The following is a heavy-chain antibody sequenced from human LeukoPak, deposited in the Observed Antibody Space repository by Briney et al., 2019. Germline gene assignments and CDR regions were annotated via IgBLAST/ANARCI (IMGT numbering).Heavy chain of an antibody. CDR1: GYTFTIYG. Sequence: ASVTVSFTASGYTFTIYGISWVRQAPGQGLEWMGWISAYNGNTNYAQKLQDRVTITTDTSTSTAYMELRSLRSDDTAVYYCARGGGYYYDYWGQGTLVTVSS. V-gene: IGHV1-18*01. J-gene: IGHJ4*02. CDR2: ISAYNGNT. CDR3: ARGGGYYYDY. D-gene: IGHD3-22*01.